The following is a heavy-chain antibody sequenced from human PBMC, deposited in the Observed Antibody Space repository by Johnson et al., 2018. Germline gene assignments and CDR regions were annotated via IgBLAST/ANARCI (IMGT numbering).Heavy chain of an antibody. CDR3: AADPADCDILIASAYNYYYYGVDV. CDR1: GFAFSSSA. D-gene: IGHD3-9*01. J-gene: IGHJ6*02. V-gene: IGHV1-58*01. Sequence: QLVESGPEVKKPGTSVKVSCKASGFAFSSSAVQCVRQARGQRLEWIGWIVVGSGNTIYAQKFKGRVTITRDMSTRTVYMELSRLRSEDTAVSYCAADPADCDILIASAYNYYYYGVDVWGQGTTVTVSS. CDR2: IVVGSGNT.